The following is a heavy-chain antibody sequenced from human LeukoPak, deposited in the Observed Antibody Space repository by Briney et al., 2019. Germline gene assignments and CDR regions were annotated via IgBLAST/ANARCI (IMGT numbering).Heavy chain of an antibody. CDR2: ISSSGSTT. CDR1: GFTLSSYE. CDR3: ARLDYGGNSGLRY. V-gene: IGHV3-48*03. D-gene: IGHD4-23*01. Sequence: PGGSLRLSCAASGFTLSSYEMNWDRQAPGKGLEWVSYISSSGSTTYYADSVKGRFTISRDNAKNSLYLQMNSLRAEHTAVYYCARLDYGGNSGLRYWGHGTLVTVSP. J-gene: IGHJ4*01.